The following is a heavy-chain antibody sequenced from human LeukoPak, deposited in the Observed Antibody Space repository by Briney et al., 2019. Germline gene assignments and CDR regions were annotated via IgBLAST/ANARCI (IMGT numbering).Heavy chain of an antibody. CDR3: LRGMSN. J-gene: IGHJ4*02. CDR1: GFTFNSYW. CDR2: IKQDGSEK. V-gene: IGHV3-7*03. Sequence: GGSLRLSCAASGFTFNSYWMHWVRQAPGKGLDWVANIKQDGSEKYYVDSAKGRFTISRDNAKNSLYLQMNSLTAEDTAVYYCLRGMSNWGQGTLVTVSS.